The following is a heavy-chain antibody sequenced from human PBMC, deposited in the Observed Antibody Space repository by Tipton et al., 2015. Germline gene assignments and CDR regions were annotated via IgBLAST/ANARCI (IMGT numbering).Heavy chain of an antibody. V-gene: IGHV4-59*02. Sequence: TLSLTCTVSGDSVTYYYWSWIRQTPGKGLEWIGYIYYSGSTTYNSSLKSRVTLSIDTSKNQFSLKMSSVTAADTAVYFCARDLEHGMDVWGQGTTVTVSS. CDR2: IYYSGST. CDR1: GDSVTYYY. CDR3: ARDLEHGMDV. J-gene: IGHJ6*02.